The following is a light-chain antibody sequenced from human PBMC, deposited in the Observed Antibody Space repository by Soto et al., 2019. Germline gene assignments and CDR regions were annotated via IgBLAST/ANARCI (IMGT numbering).Light chain of an antibody. V-gene: IGKV1-5*01. CDR1: QITNSW. CDR3: QKYNTYPYT. J-gene: IGKJ2*01. Sequence: DIQMTQSPSTLSASLGDRVTITCRASQITNSWLAWYQQKPGEAPQLLIYDASSLQSGVQSRCGGSGPGTEFTLNISSLKPNDFGTFYYQKYNTYPYTFGQGTKLEIK. CDR2: DAS.